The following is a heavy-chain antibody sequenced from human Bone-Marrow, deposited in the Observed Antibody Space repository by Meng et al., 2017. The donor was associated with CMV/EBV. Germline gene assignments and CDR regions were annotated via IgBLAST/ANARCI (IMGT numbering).Heavy chain of an antibody. CDR2: ISYDGNNK. D-gene: IGHD1-26*01. V-gene: IGHV3-30-3*01. CDR3: ARGGGSYYGVVDNY. CDR1: GFTFSSYD. Sequence: SGFTFSSYDMHWVRQAPGKGLEWVAVISYDGNNKYYADSVKGRFTISRDNSKNTLYLQMNSLRAEDTAVYYCARGGGSYYGVVDNYWGQGTLVTVSS. J-gene: IGHJ4*02.